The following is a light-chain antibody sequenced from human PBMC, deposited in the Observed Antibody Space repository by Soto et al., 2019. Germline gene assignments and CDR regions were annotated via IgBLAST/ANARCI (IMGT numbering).Light chain of an antibody. CDR3: QHSYSTPFT. V-gene: IGKV1-39*01. J-gene: IGKJ4*01. CDR2: AAS. Sequence: DIQMTQSPSSLSASVGDRVTITCRASQSISSYLNWYQQKPGKAPKLLIYAASSLQSGVPSRFSGSGSGTDFTLTISSLQSEDFATYYCQHSYSTPFTFGGGTKVEIK. CDR1: QSISSY.